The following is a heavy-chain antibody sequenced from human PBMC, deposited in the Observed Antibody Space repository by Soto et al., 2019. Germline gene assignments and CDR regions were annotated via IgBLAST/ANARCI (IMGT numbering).Heavy chain of an antibody. J-gene: IGHJ4*02. V-gene: IGHV4-61*01. CDR3: ARALGYCGGDCSNFDY. CDR1: GGSVSSGSYY. CDR2: IYYSGST. Sequence: PSETLSLTCTVSGGSVSSGSYYWSWIRQPPGKGLEWIGYIYYSGSTNYNPSLKSRVTISVDTSKNQFSLKLSSVTAADTAVYYCARALGYCGGDCSNFDYWGQGTLVTVSS. D-gene: IGHD2-21*02.